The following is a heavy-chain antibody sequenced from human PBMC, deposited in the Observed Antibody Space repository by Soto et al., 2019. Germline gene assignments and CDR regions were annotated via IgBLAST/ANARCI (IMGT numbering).Heavy chain of an antibody. CDR1: GGTFSSYA. CDR2: IIPIFGTA. J-gene: IGHJ6*02. D-gene: IGHD5-12*01. Sequence: SVKVSCKASGGTFSSYAISWVRQAPGQGLEWMGGIIPIFGTANYAQKFQGRVTITADESTSTAYMELSSLRSEDTAVYYCAITRRDGYNSYYGMDVWGQGTTVTVSS. V-gene: IGHV1-69*13. CDR3: AITRRDGYNSYYGMDV.